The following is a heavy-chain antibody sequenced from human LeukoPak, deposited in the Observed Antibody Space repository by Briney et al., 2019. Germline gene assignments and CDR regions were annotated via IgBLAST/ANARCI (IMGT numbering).Heavy chain of an antibody. Sequence: GGSLRLSCAASGFTFSSYGMHWVRQAPGKGLEWVAVISYDGSNKYYADSVKGRFTVSRDNSKNTLYLQMNSLRAEDTAVYYCANEGYDSSGYEYYFDYWGQGTLVTVSS. CDR3: ANEGYDSSGYEYYFDY. CDR2: ISYDGSNK. CDR1: GFTFSSYG. D-gene: IGHD3-22*01. J-gene: IGHJ4*02. V-gene: IGHV3-30*18.